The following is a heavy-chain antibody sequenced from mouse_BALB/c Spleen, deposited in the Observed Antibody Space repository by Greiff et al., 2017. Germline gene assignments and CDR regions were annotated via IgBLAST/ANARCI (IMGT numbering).Heavy chain of an antibody. Sequence: EVKLQESGPELVKPGASVKMSCKASGYTFTSYVMHWVKQKPGQGLEWIGYINPYNDGTKYNEKFKGKATLTSDKSSSTAYMELSSLTSEDSAVYYCARGEEPVSYAMDYWGQGTSVTVSS. J-gene: IGHJ4*01. CDR3: ARGEEPVSYAMDY. V-gene: IGHV1-14*01. CDR1: GYTFTSYV. CDR2: INPYNDGT.